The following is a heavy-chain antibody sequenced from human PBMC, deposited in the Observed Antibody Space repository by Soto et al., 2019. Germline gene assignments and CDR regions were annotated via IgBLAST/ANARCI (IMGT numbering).Heavy chain of an antibody. CDR2: ISWNGHNI. CDR3: AKDHSASLGELTFPKN. V-gene: IGHV3-9*01. Sequence: GGSLRLSCAASGFTFNDYAMHWVRQAPGKGLQWVSGISWNGHNIAYADSVKGRFTISRDNSKNSLYLQMNSLRVEDTAFYYCAKDHSASLGELTFPKNWGQGA. J-gene: IGHJ4*02. D-gene: IGHD3-16*01. CDR1: GFTFNDYA.